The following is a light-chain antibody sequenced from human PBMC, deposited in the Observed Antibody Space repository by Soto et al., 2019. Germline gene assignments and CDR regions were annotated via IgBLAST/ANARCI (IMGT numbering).Light chain of an antibody. Sequence: QSALTQPASVSGSPGQSITISCTGTSSDVGAYYSVSWYQQQSGKAPKLIIHEVSNRPSGVSNRFSGSKSGNTASLTISGLQAEDEADYYCDSYTSSRAYVFGIGTKLTVL. J-gene: IGLJ1*01. CDR3: DSYTSSRAYV. CDR2: EVS. CDR1: SSDVGAYYS. V-gene: IGLV2-14*01.